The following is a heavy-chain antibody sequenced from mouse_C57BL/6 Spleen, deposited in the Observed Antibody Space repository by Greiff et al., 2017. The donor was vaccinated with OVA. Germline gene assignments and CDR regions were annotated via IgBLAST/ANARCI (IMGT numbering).Heavy chain of an antibody. V-gene: IGHV14-3*01. Sequence: EVQLQQSVAELVRPGASVKLSCTASGFNIKNTYMHWVKQRPEQGLEWIGRIDPANGNTNYPPKFQGKATITADTSSNTAYLQHSSLTSEDTAIYYCARERITTVVADWYFDVWGTGTTVTVSS. CDR3: ARERITTVVADWYFDV. CDR2: IDPANGNT. D-gene: IGHD1-1*01. J-gene: IGHJ1*03. CDR1: GFNIKNTY.